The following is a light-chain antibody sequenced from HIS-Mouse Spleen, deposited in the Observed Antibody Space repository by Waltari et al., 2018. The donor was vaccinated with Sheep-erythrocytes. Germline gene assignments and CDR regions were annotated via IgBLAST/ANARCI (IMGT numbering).Light chain of an antibody. J-gene: IGLJ2*01. CDR1: TLGANY. CDR3: QAWDSSTAV. V-gene: IGLV3-1*01. CDR2: QDS. Sequence: SYELTQPPSVSVSPGPTASITCSGDTLGANYACWYQQKPGQSPVLVIYQDSKRPSGIPERFSGSNSGNTATLTISGTQAMDEADYYCQAWDSSTAVFGGGTKLTVL.